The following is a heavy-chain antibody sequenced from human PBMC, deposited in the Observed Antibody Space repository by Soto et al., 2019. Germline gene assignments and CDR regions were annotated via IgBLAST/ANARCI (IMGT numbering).Heavy chain of an antibody. J-gene: IGHJ4*02. Sequence: GGSLRLSCAASGFTPSKFWMHWVRQAPGKGLVWVSRISGDGSSTDYADSVKGRFTISRDNAKNTVYLQMNSLRAEDTAVYYCATRAGQSSSCYFGQGTLVTVSS. D-gene: IGHD6-13*01. CDR1: GFTPSKFW. CDR2: ISGDGSST. CDR3: ATRAGQSSSCY. V-gene: IGHV3-74*01.